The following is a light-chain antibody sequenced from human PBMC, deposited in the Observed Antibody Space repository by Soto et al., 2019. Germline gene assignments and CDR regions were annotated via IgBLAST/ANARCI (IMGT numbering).Light chain of an antibody. CDR3: QQYNNWPWT. CDR1: QSVGSD. V-gene: IGKV3-15*01. Sequence: EIVMTQSPATLSVSPGERATLSCRASQSVGSDLAWYQQKPGQAPRLVIYDASKRATGFPARFSGSGSGTDFTLTISSLQSEDFAVYYCQQYNNWPWTFGQGTKVDIK. J-gene: IGKJ1*01. CDR2: DAS.